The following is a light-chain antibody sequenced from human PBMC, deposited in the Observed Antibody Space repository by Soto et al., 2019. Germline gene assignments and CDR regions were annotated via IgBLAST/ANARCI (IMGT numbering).Light chain of an antibody. J-gene: IGKJ1*01. Sequence: DIQMTQSPSSLSASVGDRVTITCRASQSISSYLNWYQQKPGKAPKLLIYAASSLQSGVPSRFSGSGSGTDFTLTISSLQPEDFAKYYCQQSYSTPHTFGQGTKVEIK. V-gene: IGKV1-39*01. CDR2: AAS. CDR1: QSISSY. CDR3: QQSYSTPHT.